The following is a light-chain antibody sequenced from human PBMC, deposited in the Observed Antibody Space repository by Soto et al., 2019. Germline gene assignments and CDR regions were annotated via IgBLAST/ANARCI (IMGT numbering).Light chain of an antibody. CDR1: QSFSSY. CDR3: QQRSNWPTWT. J-gene: IGKJ1*01. V-gene: IGKV3-11*01. CDR2: DAS. Sequence: EIVLTQSPATLSLSPGERATLSGRASQSFSSYLAWYQQKPGQAPRLLIYDASNRATGIPARFSGSGSGTDFTLTISSLEPEDFAVYYCQQRSNWPTWTFGQGTKV.